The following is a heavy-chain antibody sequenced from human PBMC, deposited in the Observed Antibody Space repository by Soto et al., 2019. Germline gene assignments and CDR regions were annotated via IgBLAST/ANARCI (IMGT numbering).Heavy chain of an antibody. CDR1: GFRFSDYK. J-gene: IGHJ4*02. CDR2: ISGSGSTI. D-gene: IGHD3-10*01. CDR3: TRGPRPSSVGTGAF. Sequence: GGSLRLSCAASGFRFSDYKMIWVRQAPGKGLEWVSYISGSGSTIYYADSVKGRFTISRDNAKNTLYLEMHVLRADDTAVYYCTRGPRPSSVGTGAFWGQGTLVTVSS. V-gene: IGHV3-48*03.